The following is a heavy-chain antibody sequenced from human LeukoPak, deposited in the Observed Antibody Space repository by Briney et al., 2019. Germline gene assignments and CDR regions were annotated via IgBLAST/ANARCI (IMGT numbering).Heavy chain of an antibody. CDR2: INHSGST. J-gene: IGHJ6*03. CDR1: GYSISSGYY. V-gene: IGHV4-38-2*02. D-gene: IGHD6-19*01. CDR3: ARQRQWLVASYYYYYMDV. Sequence: PSETLSLTCTVSGYSISSGYYWSWIRQPPGKGLEWIGEINHSGSTNYNPSLKSRVTISVDTSKNQFSLKLSSVTAADTAVYYCARQRQWLVASYYYYYMDVWGKGTTVTISS.